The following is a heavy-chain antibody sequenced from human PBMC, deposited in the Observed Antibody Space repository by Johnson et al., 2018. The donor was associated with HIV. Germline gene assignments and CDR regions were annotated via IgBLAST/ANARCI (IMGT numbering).Heavy chain of an antibody. CDR2: INQAGSEK. V-gene: IGHV3-7*01. D-gene: IGHD2-8*01. Sequence: VKLVESGGGVVQPGGSLRLSCAASGFTFSSYGMNWVRQAPGKGLEWVANINQAGSEKYYVDSVKGRFTISRDNAKNSLHLQMNSLRAEDTAVYYCVRDPDPLSGVAFDFWGQGTMVTVSS. J-gene: IGHJ3*01. CDR1: GFTFSSYG. CDR3: VRDPDPLSGVAFDF.